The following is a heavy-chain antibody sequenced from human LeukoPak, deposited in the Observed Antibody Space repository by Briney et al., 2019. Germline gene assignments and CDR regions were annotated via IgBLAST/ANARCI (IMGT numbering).Heavy chain of an antibody. J-gene: IGHJ4*02. CDR2: VSYSGST. D-gene: IGHD1-26*01. CDR3: ARGGASSRYFDF. Sequence: SETLSLTCTVSGGSISGQYWSWIRQPPGKGLEWIGFVSYSGSTNYNPSLNGRVTISLDTSKNQFSLRLNSVTAADTAVYYCARGGASSRYFDFWGQGTLVTVSS. CDR1: GGSISGQY. V-gene: IGHV4-59*11.